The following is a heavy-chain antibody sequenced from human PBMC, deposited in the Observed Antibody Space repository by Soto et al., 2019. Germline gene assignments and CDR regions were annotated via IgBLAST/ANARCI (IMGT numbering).Heavy chain of an antibody. V-gene: IGHV4-59*08. CDR2: IYYSGST. Sequence: SETLSLTCTVSGGSISSYYWSWIRQPPGKGLEWIGYIYYSGSTNYNPSLKSRVTISVDTSKNQFSLKLSSVTAADTAVYYCARIITMVRGVINWFDPWGQGTLVTVSS. D-gene: IGHD3-10*01. J-gene: IGHJ5*02. CDR1: GGSISSYY. CDR3: ARIITMVRGVINWFDP.